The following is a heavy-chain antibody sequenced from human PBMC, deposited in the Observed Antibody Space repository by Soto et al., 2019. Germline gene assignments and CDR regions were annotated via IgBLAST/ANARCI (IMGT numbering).Heavy chain of an antibody. CDR1: GSRFSNYV. V-gene: IGHV1-69*06. D-gene: IGHD5-12*01. Sequence: QVQLVQSGAEVKTPGSSLKVSCKVSGSRFSNYVISWVRQAPGHGLEWLGRIIPIFNSTKYAQNFQGRVTITADKSTSTASLELSSLSSDDTAVYYCAREGRGKKAGYSGLVSLGYWGQGTLVAVSS. J-gene: IGHJ4*02. CDR3: AREGRGKKAGYSGLVSLGY. CDR2: IIPIFNST.